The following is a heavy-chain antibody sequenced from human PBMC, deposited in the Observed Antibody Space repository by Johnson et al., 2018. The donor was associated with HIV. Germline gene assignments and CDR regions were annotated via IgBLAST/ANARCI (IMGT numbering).Heavy chain of an antibody. CDR2: LYSGGNT. J-gene: IGHJ3*02. V-gene: IGHV3-66*01. CDR3: ARDASLRFLEWFDAFDI. CDR1: GFSVSDSY. D-gene: IGHD3-3*01. Sequence: VQLVESGGGLVQPGGSLRLSCGASGFSVSDSYMNWVRQAPGQGLEWVSVLYSGGNTYYADSVRGRFTISRDTSKNTLYLQMNSLRAEDTAVYYCARDASLRFLEWFDAFDIWGQGTMVTVSS.